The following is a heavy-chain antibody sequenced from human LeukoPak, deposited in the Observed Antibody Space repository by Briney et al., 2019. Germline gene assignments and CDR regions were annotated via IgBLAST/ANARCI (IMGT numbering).Heavy chain of an antibody. CDR3: ARVAPGSCGGSCYALDY. CDR2: IYYSGST. V-gene: IGHV4-59*01. J-gene: IGHJ4*02. D-gene: IGHD2-15*01. CDR1: GGSISRYY. Sequence: SETLSLTCTASGGSISRYYWSWIRQPPGKGLEWIGYIYYSGSTNYNPSLKSRVTISVDTSKNQFSLRLSSVTAADTAVYYCARVAPGSCGGSCYALDYWGQGTLVTVSS.